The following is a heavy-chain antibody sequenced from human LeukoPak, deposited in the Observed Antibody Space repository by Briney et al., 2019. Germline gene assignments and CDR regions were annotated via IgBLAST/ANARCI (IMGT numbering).Heavy chain of an antibody. J-gene: IGHJ4*02. CDR3: AREVILFGGVIVIPGSSFDY. Sequence: SETLSLTCTVSGGSISSYYWSWIRQPAGKGLEWIGRIYTSGSTNYNPSLKSRVTMSVDTSKNQFSLKLSSVTAADTAVYYCAREVILFGGVIVIPGSSFDYWGQGTLVTVSS. V-gene: IGHV4-4*07. D-gene: IGHD3-16*02. CDR2: IYTSGST. CDR1: GGSISSYY.